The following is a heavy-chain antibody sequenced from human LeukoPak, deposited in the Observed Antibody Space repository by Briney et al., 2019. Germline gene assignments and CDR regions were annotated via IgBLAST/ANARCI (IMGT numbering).Heavy chain of an antibody. CDR1: GYTFTGYY. CDR3: ARIGYCSSTSCYHFDY. J-gene: IGHJ4*02. V-gene: IGHV1-18*04. D-gene: IGHD2-2*03. Sequence: ASVKVSCKASGYTFTGYYMHWVRQAPGQGLEWMGWISAYNGNTNYAQKLQGRVTMTTDTSTSTAYMELRSLRSDDTAVYYCARIGYCSSTSCYHFDYWGQGTLVTVSS. CDR2: ISAYNGNT.